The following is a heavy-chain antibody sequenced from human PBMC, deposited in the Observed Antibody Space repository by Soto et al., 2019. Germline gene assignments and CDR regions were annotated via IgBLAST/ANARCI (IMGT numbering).Heavy chain of an antibody. CDR3: ARRERAAGTDWWFDP. CDR1: GGSISSSSFH. V-gene: IGHV4-39*01. CDR2: IDYSGST. Sequence: SEXLSLTCTVSGGSISSSSFHGGWIRQPPGKGLEWIGSIDYSGSTDYSPSRKSRVTISVDTSKNQFSLKLSSVTAADTAVYYCARRERAAGTDWWFDPWGQGTLVTVS. D-gene: IGHD3-9*01. J-gene: IGHJ5*02.